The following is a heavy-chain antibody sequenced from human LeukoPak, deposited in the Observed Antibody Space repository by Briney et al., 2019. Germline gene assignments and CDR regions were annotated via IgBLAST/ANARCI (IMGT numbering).Heavy chain of an antibody. CDR2: IIPIFGTA. Sequence: ASVKVSCKASGGTFSSYAISWMRQAPGQGLEWMGGIIPIFGTANYAQKFQGRVTITADKSTSTAYMELSSLRSEDTAVYYCARGYSSGWTDYYYGMDVWGKGTTVTVSS. J-gene: IGHJ6*04. CDR3: ARGYSSGWTDYYYGMDV. CDR1: GGTFSSYA. D-gene: IGHD6-19*01. V-gene: IGHV1-69*06.